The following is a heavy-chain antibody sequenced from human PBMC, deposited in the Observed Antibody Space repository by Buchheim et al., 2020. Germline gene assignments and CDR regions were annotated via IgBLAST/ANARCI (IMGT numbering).Heavy chain of an antibody. CDR1: GFIFSESG. V-gene: IGHV3-33*01. CDR3: ARPAPDSFDTSLDS. J-gene: IGHJ4*02. Sequence: QVHLVESGGGVVQPGRSLRLSCAASGFIFSESGMHWVRQAPDRGLEWVAMIWYDGNNVAYADSVKGRFTISRDNSKNTLFLQMSSLRVDDTGVYYCARPAPDSFDTSLDSWGQGTL. CDR2: IWYDGNNV. D-gene: IGHD3-9*01.